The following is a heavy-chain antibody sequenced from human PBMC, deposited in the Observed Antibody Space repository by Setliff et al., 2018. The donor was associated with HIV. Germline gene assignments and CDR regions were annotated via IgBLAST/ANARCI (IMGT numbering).Heavy chain of an antibody. V-gene: IGHV3-30*02. CDR1: GFTFDDYT. Sequence: PGGSLRLSCAASGFTFDDYTMHWVRQAPGKGLEWVAFIWYDGSNIYYADSVKGRFTISRDNSKNTLFLQMTSLRGEDTAVYYCTRRWNSNWFDPWGQGTLVTVSS. D-gene: IGHD1-1*01. CDR2: IWYDGSNI. J-gene: IGHJ5*02. CDR3: TRRWNSNWFDP.